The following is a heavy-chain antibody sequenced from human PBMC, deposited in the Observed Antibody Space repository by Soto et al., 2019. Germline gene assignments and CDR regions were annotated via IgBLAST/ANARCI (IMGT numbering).Heavy chain of an antibody. CDR1: GGSFSSYY. V-gene: IGHV4-59*01. D-gene: IGHD3-10*01. J-gene: IGHJ4*02. CDR3: ARDPGVRGVIPSYYFDY. Sequence: SETLSLTCTVSGGSFSSYYWSWIRQPPGKGLEWIGYIYYSGSTNYNPSLKSRVTISVDTSKNQFSLKLSSVTAADTAVYYCARDPGVRGVIPSYYFDYWGQGTLVTVS. CDR2: IYYSGST.